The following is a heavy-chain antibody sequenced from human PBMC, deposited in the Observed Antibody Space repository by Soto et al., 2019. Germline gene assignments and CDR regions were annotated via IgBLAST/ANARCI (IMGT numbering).Heavy chain of an antibody. J-gene: IGHJ5*02. CDR2: IYYSGST. Sequence: QVQLQESGPGLVKPSQTLSLTCTVSGGSISNGDYYWSWIRQPPGKGLEWIGYIYYSGSTYYNPSLKSRVTISVDTSKNQFSLKLSSVTAADTAVYYCASLVVTAHNWFDPWGQGTLVTVSS. D-gene: IGHD2-21*02. CDR3: ASLVVTAHNWFDP. CDR1: GGSISNGDYY. V-gene: IGHV4-30-4*01.